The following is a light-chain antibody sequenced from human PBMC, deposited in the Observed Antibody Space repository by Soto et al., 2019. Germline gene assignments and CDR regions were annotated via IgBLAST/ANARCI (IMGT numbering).Light chain of an antibody. CDR1: QSISSY. V-gene: IGKV1-39*01. CDR2: AAS. CDR3: KQSYSTPRT. Sequence: DIRMTQSPSSLSASVGDRVTITCRASQSISSYLNWYQQKPGKAPKLLIYAASSLQSGVPSRFSGSGSGTDFTLTISSLQPEDFATYYCKQSYSTPRTFGGGTKVDIK. J-gene: IGKJ4*01.